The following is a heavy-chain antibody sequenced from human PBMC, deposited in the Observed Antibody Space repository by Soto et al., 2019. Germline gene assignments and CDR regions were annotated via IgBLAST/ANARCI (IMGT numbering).Heavy chain of an antibody. J-gene: IGHJ4*02. CDR1: GGSISSGDYY. Sequence: SETLSLTCTVSGGSISSGDYYWSWIRQPPGKGLEWIGYIYYSGSTYYNPSLKSRVTISVDTSKNQFSLKLSSVTAADTAVYYCARYSGYDDHFDYWGQGTLVTVSS. CDR2: IYYSGST. CDR3: ARYSGYDDHFDY. V-gene: IGHV4-30-4*01. D-gene: IGHD5-12*01.